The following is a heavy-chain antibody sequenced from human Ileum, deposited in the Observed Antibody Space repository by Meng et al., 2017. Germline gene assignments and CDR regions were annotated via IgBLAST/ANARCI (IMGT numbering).Heavy chain of an antibody. CDR2: INTNTGNP. J-gene: IGHJ4*02. CDR1: GYTFTSYA. Sequence: VRVVQSGSVLKKAGASWKVSCKASGYTFTSYAMDWVRQAPGQGLEWMGWINTNTGNPTYAQDFTGRFVFSLDTSVSTAYLQISSLKAEDTAVYYCAREGRVDFDYWGQGTLVTVSS. D-gene: IGHD1-26*01. CDR3: AREGRVDFDY. V-gene: IGHV7-4-1*02.